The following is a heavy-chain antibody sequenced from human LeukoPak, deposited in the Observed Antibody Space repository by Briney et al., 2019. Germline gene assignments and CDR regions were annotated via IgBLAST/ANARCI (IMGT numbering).Heavy chain of an antibody. D-gene: IGHD6-19*01. Sequence: GGSLGLSCVASGFTFSSYGMNWVRQAPGKGLEWVSSISSTSSYIYYADSVKGRFTISRDNAKNSLYLQMNSLRAEDTALYHCARDLSSAPHNWFDPWGQGTLVTVSS. J-gene: IGHJ5*02. V-gene: IGHV3-21*04. CDR1: GFTFSSYG. CDR3: ARDLSSAPHNWFDP. CDR2: ISSTSSYI.